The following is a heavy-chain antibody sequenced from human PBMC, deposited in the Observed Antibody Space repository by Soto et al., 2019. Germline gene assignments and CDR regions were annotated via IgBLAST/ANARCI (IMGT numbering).Heavy chain of an antibody. CDR2: IHHSGTT. D-gene: IGHD1-1*01. Sequence: QLQLQESGPGLVEPSQTLSLTCTVSGGSISGVGYYWGWIRQHPGKGLEWMGYIHHSGTTYYNPSLKSRLTISVDTSKTQLSLKLSSVTAADTAVYYCASAWTAGAGWANWFERWGQGTLVNVSS. CDR3: ASAWTAGAGWANWFER. J-gene: IGHJ5*02. CDR1: GGSISGVGYY. V-gene: IGHV4-31*03.